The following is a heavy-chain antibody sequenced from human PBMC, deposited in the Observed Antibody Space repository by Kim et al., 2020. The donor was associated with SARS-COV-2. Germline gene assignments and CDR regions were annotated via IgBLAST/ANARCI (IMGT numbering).Heavy chain of an antibody. V-gene: IGHV3-7*01. J-gene: IGHJ4*02. Sequence: YVESVKGRSTISRDNAKTSVYLQMNSLRAEDTAVYYCATTPGEAYFEHWGQGALVTVSS. CDR3: ATTPGEAYFEH. D-gene: IGHD1-26*01.